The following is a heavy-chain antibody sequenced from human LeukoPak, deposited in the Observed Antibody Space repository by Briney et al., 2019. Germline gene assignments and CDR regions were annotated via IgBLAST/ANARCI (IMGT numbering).Heavy chain of an antibody. V-gene: IGHV3-73*01. CDR1: GFTFSGSA. J-gene: IGHJ4*02. Sequence: GGSLRLSCAASGFTFSGSAMHWVRQASGKGLEWVGRIRGKTNSYATSYAASVKGRFALSRDDSKNTAYLQMNSLKTEDTAVYYCTRYNVGFESWGRGTLVTVSS. D-gene: IGHD1-1*01. CDR2: IRGKTNSYAT. CDR3: TRYNVGFES.